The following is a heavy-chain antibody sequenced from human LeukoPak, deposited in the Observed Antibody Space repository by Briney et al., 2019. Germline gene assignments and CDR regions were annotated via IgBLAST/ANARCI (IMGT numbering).Heavy chain of an antibody. Sequence: PSESLSLTCAVYGGSFSGYYWSWIRQPPGKGVEWIGEINHSGSTNYNPSLKSRVTISVDTSKNQFSLKLSSVTAADTAVYYCARGRANSSGYYYYYGMDVWGQGTTVTVSS. CDR1: GGSFSGYY. D-gene: IGHD3-22*01. V-gene: IGHV4-34*01. CDR2: INHSGST. CDR3: ARGRANSSGYYYYYGMDV. J-gene: IGHJ6*02.